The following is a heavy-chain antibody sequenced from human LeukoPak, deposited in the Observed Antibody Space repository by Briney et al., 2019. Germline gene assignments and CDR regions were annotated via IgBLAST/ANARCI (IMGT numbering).Heavy chain of an antibody. Sequence: GGSLRLSCAASGLTFSTYTMNWVRQAPGKGLEWVSSISSGSSYIYYADSMKGRFTVSRDNAKNSLYLQMNSQKAEDTAVYFCASHYDIDYWGQGTLVTVSS. V-gene: IGHV3-21*06. CDR2: ISSGSSYI. D-gene: IGHD3-9*01. J-gene: IGHJ4*02. CDR1: GLTFSTYT. CDR3: ASHYDIDY.